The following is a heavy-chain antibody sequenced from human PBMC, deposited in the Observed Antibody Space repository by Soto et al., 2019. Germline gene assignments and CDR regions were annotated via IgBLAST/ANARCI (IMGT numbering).Heavy chain of an antibody. CDR3: VGTTSIPWYYMYV. J-gene: IGHJ6*03. CDR1: GDSVSSNSAA. CDR2: TYYMSRWYN. Sequence: QVQLQQSGPGLVKPSQTLSLTCAISGDSVSSNSAAWNWIRRSPSGGLEWLGRTYYMSRWYNDYAVSVRSRITINPDTATNQFTLHLNSMTPEDTAIYDCVGTTSIPWYYMYVWGKGTTVIVSS. V-gene: IGHV6-1*01. D-gene: IGHD1-7*01.